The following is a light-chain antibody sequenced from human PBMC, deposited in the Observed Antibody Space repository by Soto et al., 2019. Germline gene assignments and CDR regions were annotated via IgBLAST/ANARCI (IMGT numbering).Light chain of an antibody. J-gene: IGKJ5*01. V-gene: IGKV3-20*01. Sequence: MVVTQCAGTLSLYPGERAAHSCRASQSVSSSYLAWYQQKPGQAPRLLIYGASSRATGIPDRFSGSGSGTDFTPTISSLQPEDVAVYYCQQYGSSQISFAQGTRLEIK. CDR3: QQYGSSQIS. CDR2: GAS. CDR1: QSVSSSY.